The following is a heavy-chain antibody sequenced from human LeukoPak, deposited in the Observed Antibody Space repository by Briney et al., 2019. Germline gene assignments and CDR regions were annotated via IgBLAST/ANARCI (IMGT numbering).Heavy chain of an antibody. J-gene: IGHJ5*02. CDR1: GGSFSGYY. D-gene: IGHD2-15*01. CDR2: INHSGST. V-gene: IGHV4-34*01. CDR3: ARGEYCSGGSCYSAKYNWFDP. Sequence: PSETLSLTCAVYGGSFSGYYWSWIRQPPGKGLEWIGEINHSGSTNYNPSLKSRVTISVDTSKNQFSLKLSSVTAADTAVYYCARGEYCSGGSCYSAKYNWFDPWGQGTLVTVSS.